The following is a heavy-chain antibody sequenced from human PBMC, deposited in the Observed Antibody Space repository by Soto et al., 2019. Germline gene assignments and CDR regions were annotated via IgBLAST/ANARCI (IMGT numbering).Heavy chain of an antibody. Sequence: GGSLRLSCTASGFTFGDYAMSWVRQAPGKGLEWVGFIRSKAYGGTTEYAASVKGRFTISRDDSKSIAYLQMNSLKTEDTAVYYCTSVDFYAFDIWGQGTMVTVSS. CDR2: IRSKAYGGTT. D-gene: IGHD3-3*01. J-gene: IGHJ3*02. V-gene: IGHV3-49*04. CDR3: TSVDFYAFDI. CDR1: GFTFGDYA.